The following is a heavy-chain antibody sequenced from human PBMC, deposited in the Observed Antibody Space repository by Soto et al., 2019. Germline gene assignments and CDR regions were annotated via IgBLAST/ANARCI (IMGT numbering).Heavy chain of an antibody. D-gene: IGHD6-13*01. CDR1: GGSISSSSYY. Sequence: QLQLQESGPGLVKPSETLSLTCTVSGGSISSSSYYWGWIRQPPGKGLEWIGSIYYSGSTYYNPSLKSRVTISVDTSKNQFSLKLSSVTAADTAVYYCARRPRAAVGEYFDYWGQGTLVTVSS. J-gene: IGHJ4*02. CDR3: ARRPRAAVGEYFDY. CDR2: IYYSGST. V-gene: IGHV4-39*01.